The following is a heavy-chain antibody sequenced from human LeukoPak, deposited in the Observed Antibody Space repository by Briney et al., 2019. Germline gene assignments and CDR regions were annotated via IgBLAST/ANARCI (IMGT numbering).Heavy chain of an antibody. CDR2: IRGGGSST. Sequence: GGSLRLSCAASGFTFSSYGMHWVRQAPGKGLEWVAFIRGGGSSTYYADSVKGRFTISRDNSKNTLYLQMNSLRAEDTAVYYCARDCGRYYYDSSGYCWGQGTLVTVSS. J-gene: IGHJ4*02. CDR3: ARDCGRYYYDSSGYC. V-gene: IGHV3-30*02. CDR1: GFTFSSYG. D-gene: IGHD3-22*01.